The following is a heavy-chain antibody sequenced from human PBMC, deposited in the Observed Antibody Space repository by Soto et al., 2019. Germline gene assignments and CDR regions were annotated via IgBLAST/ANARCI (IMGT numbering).Heavy chain of an antibody. J-gene: IGHJ5*02. Sequence: SVKVSCKASGYTFTSYAMHWVRQAPGQRLEWMGWINAGNGNTKYSQKFQGRVTITRDTSASTAYMELSSLRSEDTDEHYFANRSLGSWRGGSCLRRPGFDPWGQGTLVTVSS. CDR2: INAGNGNT. CDR3: ANRSLGSWRGGSCLRRPGFDP. V-gene: IGHV1-3*01. CDR1: GYTFTSYA. D-gene: IGHD2-15*01.